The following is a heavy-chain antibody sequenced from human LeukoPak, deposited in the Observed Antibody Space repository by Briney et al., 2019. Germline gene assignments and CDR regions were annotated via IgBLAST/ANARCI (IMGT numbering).Heavy chain of an antibody. CDR1: GGSISSSSYY. CDR2: IYYSGST. V-gene: IGHV4-39*01. D-gene: IGHD6-13*01. J-gene: IGHJ4*02. CDR3: ARHRYSSSWYRGCLGY. Sequence: SETLSLTCTVSGGSISSSSYYWGWIRQPPGKGLEWIGSIYYSGSTYYNPSLKSRVTISVDTSKNQFSLKLSSVTAADTAVYYCARHRYSSSWYRGCLGYWGQGTLVTVSS.